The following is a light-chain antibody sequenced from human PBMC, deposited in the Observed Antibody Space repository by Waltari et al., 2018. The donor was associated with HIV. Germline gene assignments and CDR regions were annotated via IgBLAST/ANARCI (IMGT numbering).Light chain of an antibody. CDR2: GAS. CDR3: QQYGRSPYT. V-gene: IGKV3-15*01. CDR1: QSVSNN. Sequence: EIVMTQSPATLSVSPGERATLSCRASQSVSNNLAWYQQKPGQAPRLLIYGASTRATGIPARFSGSGSGTEFTLTISSLQSEDFAVYYCQQYGRSPYTFGQGTKLEIK. J-gene: IGKJ2*01.